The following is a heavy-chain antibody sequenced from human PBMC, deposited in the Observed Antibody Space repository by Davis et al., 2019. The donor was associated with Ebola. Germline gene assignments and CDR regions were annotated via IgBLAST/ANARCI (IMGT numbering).Heavy chain of an antibody. CDR1: GFTFSSYS. J-gene: IGHJ4*02. Sequence: GESLKISCAASGFTFSSYSMNWVRQAPGKGLEWVSAISGSGGSTYYADSVKGRFTISRDNSKNTLYLQMNSLRAEDTAVYYCAKRVWGSYQYYFDYWGQGTLVTVSS. V-gene: IGHV3-23*01. CDR3: AKRVWGSYQYYFDY. D-gene: IGHD3-16*01. CDR2: ISGSGGST.